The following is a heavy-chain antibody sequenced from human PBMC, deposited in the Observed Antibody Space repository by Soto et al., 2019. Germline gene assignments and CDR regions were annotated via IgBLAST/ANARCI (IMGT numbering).Heavy chain of an antibody. CDR3: AKEDGGAFKL. V-gene: IGHV1-69*12. Sequence: QVHLVQSGAEMKKPGSSVKVSCKVSGGDLRNSGISWVRQAPGQGLEWMGGIFPLVAMVDYSKKFQGRFTITADESTNTAYMDMGGLRSDATAFYYCAKEDGGAFKLWGQSTLVIVSS. CDR1: GGDLRNSG. CDR2: IFPLVAMV. J-gene: IGHJ1*01.